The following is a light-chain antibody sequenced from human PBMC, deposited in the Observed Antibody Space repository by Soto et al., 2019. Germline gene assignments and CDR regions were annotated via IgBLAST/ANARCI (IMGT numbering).Light chain of an antibody. J-gene: IGKJ1*01. CDR1: QSVRRY. V-gene: IGKV3-20*01. CDR2: DAS. Sequence: EIVLTQSPGTLSLSPGETLSLSCRSSQSVRRYLAWYQHTPDQAPRLLISDASNSATGIPDRFSGSGSGTDFTLTITRREPEEFAVYYCQQYDSSPRTFGQGTKVEIK. CDR3: QQYDSSPRT.